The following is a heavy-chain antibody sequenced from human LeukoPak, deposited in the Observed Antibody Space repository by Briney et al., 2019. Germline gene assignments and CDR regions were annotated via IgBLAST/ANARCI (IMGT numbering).Heavy chain of an antibody. V-gene: IGHV3-43D*04. J-gene: IGHJ6*03. CDR2: ISWDGGST. CDR1: GFTFDDYA. CDR3: AKALAARNYYYYYMDV. Sequence: GGSLRLSCAASGFTFDDYAMHWVRQAPGKGLEWVSLISWDGGSTYYADSVKGRFTISRDNSKNSLYLQMNSLRAEDTALYYCAKALAARNYYYYYMDVWGKVTTVTVSS. D-gene: IGHD6-6*01.